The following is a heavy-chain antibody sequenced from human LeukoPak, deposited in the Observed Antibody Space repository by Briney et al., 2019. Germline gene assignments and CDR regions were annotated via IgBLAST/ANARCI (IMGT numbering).Heavy chain of an antibody. V-gene: IGHV3-23*01. J-gene: IGHJ4*02. D-gene: IGHD3-10*01. CDR3: ARDPIGDKGL. Sequence: PGGSLRLSCAASGFTFSSYAMSWVRQAPGKGLEWVSAISGSGGSTYYADSVKGRFTISRDNAKNSLYLQMNSLRAEDTAVYYCARDPIGDKGLWGQGTLVTVSS. CDR1: GFTFSSYA. CDR2: ISGSGGST.